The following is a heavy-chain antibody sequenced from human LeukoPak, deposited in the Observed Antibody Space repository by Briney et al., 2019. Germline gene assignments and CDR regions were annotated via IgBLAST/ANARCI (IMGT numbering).Heavy chain of an antibody. CDR1: GGSFSGYY. D-gene: IGHD2-15*01. CDR3: ARRALGYCSGGSCYSSYYFDY. CDR2: INHSGST. V-gene: IGHV4-34*01. J-gene: IGHJ4*02. Sequence: PSETLSLICAVYGGSFSGYYWSWIRQPPGKGLEWIGEINHSGSTNYNPSLKSRVTISVGTSKNQFSLKLSSVTAADTAVYYCARRALGYCSGGSCYSSYYFDYWGQGTLVTVSS.